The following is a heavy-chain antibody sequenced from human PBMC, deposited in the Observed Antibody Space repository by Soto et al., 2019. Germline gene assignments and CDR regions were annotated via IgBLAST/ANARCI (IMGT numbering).Heavy chain of an antibody. CDR1: GDSISSYF. CDR2: VYSTEIT. J-gene: IGHJ5*02. CDR3: ARGSEAWFDP. Sequence: SETLSLTCTVSGDSISSYFWSWIRQPPEKGLEWIGYVYSTEITNYNPSLKSRVAMSIDTSKNQFSLKVRSVTAADTAVYYCARGSEAWFDPWGQGTLVTVSS. V-gene: IGHV4-59*01.